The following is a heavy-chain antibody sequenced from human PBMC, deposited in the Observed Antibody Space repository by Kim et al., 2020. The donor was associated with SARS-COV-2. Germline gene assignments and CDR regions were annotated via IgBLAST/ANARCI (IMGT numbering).Heavy chain of an antibody. J-gene: IGHJ4*02. V-gene: IGHV4-39*01. CDR2: IYYSGST. Sequence: SETLSLTCTVSGGSISSSSYYWGWIRQPPGKGLEWIGSIYYSGSTYYNPSLKSRVTISVDTSKNQFSLKLSSVTAADTAVYYCGSCSLIFFDYWGQGTLVTVSS. D-gene: IGHD2-15*01. CDR1: GGSISSSSYY. CDR3: GSCSLIFFDY.